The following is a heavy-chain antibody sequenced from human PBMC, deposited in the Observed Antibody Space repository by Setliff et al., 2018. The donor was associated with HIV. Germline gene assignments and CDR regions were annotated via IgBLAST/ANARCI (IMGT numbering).Heavy chain of an antibody. CDR3: ARGKGVGGVVITGGLDV. D-gene: IGHD3-10*01. Sequence: ASVKVSCKPSGQSFTNYDIHWLRRASGQGLEWMGWMNPNSGVSGYALKFHDRVTMTRDTSISTAYMELSSLTSEDTAVCYCARGKGVGGVVITGGLDVWGKGTTVTVSS. V-gene: IGHV1-8*01. CDR2: MNPNSGVS. J-gene: IGHJ6*04. CDR1: GQSFTNYD.